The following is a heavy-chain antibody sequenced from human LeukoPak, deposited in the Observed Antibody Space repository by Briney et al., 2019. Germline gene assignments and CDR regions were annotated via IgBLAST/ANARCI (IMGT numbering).Heavy chain of an antibody. D-gene: IGHD6-13*01. CDR3: ARGRFAGIGY. CDR2: IYYSGST. V-gene: IGHV4-61*01. J-gene: IGHJ4*02. CDR1: GGSFSSGSYY. Sequence: PSETLSLTCTVSGGSFSSGSYYWRWIRQPPGKGLEWIGYIYYSGSTNYNPSLKSRVTISVDTSKNQFSLKLSSVTAADTAVYYCARGRFAGIGYWGQGTLVTVSS.